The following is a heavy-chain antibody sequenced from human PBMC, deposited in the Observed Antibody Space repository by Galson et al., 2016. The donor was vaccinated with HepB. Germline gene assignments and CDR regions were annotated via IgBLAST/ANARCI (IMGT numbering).Heavy chain of an antibody. CDR1: GGTFSSYT. V-gene: IGHV1-69*13. CDR2: IIPMFGTV. Sequence: SVKVSCKGSGGTFSSYTISWVRQAPGHGLEWMGGIIPMFGTVKYAQKFQGRGTITADYSTSTVYMDLSSLGPEDTATYYCAREHYAFDMWGQGTLVTVSS. J-gene: IGHJ3*02. CDR3: AREHYAFDM. D-gene: IGHD3-3*02.